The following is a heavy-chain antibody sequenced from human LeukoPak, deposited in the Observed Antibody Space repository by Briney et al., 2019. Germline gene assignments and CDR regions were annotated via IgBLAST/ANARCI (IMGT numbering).Heavy chain of an antibody. D-gene: IGHD3-10*01. Sequence: GRSLRLSCAAPGFTFSSYGMHWVRQAPGKGLEWVAVIWYDGSNKYYADSVKGRFTISRDNSKNTLYLQMNSLRAEDTAVYYCARDLGFGELCPDYWGQGTLVTVSS. CDR3: ARDLGFGELCPDY. J-gene: IGHJ4*02. CDR2: IWYDGSNK. CDR1: GFTFSSYG. V-gene: IGHV3-33*01.